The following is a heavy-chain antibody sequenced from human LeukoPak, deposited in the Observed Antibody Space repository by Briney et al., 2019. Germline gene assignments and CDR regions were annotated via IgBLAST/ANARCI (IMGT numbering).Heavy chain of an antibody. J-gene: IGHJ4*02. CDR1: GGTFSSYA. CDR3: ARLLGDGYNLIDY. V-gene: IGHV1-69*13. Sequence: SVKVSCKASGGTFSSYAISWARQAPGQGLEWMGGIIPIFGTANYAQKFQGRVTITADESTSTAYMELSSLRSEDTAVYYCARLLGDGYNLIDYWGQGTLVTVSS. CDR2: IIPIFGTA. D-gene: IGHD5-24*01.